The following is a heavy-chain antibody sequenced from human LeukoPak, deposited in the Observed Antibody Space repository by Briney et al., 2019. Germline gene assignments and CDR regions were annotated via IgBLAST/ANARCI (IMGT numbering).Heavy chain of an antibody. CDR3: ARDAPTVTRNYYYYYMDV. V-gene: IGHV3-21*01. Sequence: GGSLRLSCAASGFTFSSYSMNWVRQAPGKGLEWVSSISSSSSYIYYADSVKGRFTISRDNAKNSLYLQMNSLRAEDTAVYYCARDAPTVTRNYYYYYMDVWGKGTTVTVSS. CDR2: ISSSSSYI. CDR1: GFTFSSYS. J-gene: IGHJ6*03. D-gene: IGHD4-17*01.